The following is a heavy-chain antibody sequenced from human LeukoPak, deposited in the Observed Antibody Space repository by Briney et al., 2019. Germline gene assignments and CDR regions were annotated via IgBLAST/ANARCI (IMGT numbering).Heavy chain of an antibody. V-gene: IGHV3-30*04. CDR1: GFTFSSYA. J-gene: IGHJ5*02. CDR2: ISYDGSNK. CDR3: AIDIVVVPAASFDP. D-gene: IGHD2-2*01. Sequence: GRSLRLSCAASGFTFSSYAMHWVRQAPGKGLEWVAVISYDGSNKYYADSVKGRFTISRDNAKNSLYLQMNSLRAEDTAVYYCAIDIVVVPAASFDPWGQGTLVTVSS.